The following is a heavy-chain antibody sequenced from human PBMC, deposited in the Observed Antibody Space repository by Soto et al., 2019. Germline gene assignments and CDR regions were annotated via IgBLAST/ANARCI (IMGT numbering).Heavy chain of an antibody. CDR1: GCPFSRYA. J-gene: IGHJ4*02. V-gene: IGHV3-23*01. CDR3: AKGKANTIFGVDTLFDY. CDR2: ISGSGGDT. Sequence: VGSLRLSWAASGCPFSRYAMIWVLQAPGKGLKWVSIISGSGGDTHYADSVEGRFTISRDNSKNTLYLQMTSLRAEDTAVYYCAKGKANTIFGVDTLFDYWGQGTRVTVSS. D-gene: IGHD3-3*01.